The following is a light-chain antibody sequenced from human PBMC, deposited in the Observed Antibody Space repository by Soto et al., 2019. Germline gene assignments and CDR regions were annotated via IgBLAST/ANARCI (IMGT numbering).Light chain of an antibody. CDR3: QQYNSYSQFT. CDR2: KAS. CDR1: QSITTF. Sequence: DIQMTQSPSTLSASIGDRVTITCRASQSITTFLAWYQQKPGEAPKLLIYKASTLESGVPSRFSGSGSGTEFTFTISCLQPDDVATYYCQQYNSYSQFTFGPGTKVDIK. V-gene: IGKV1-5*03. J-gene: IGKJ3*01.